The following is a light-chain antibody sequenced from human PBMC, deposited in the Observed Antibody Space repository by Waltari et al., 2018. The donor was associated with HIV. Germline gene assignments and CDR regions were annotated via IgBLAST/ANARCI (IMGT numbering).Light chain of an antibody. Sequence: QLVVTQSPSASASLGASVKLTCTLSSGHSNYAIAWHQQQPEKGPRYLMKINSDGSHDKVDGIPDRFSGSSSGAERYLSISSLQSEDEADYYCQTWGTGIWVFGGGTKLTVL. J-gene: IGLJ3*02. CDR2: INSDGSH. V-gene: IGLV4-69*01. CDR1: SGHSNYA. CDR3: QTWGTGIWV.